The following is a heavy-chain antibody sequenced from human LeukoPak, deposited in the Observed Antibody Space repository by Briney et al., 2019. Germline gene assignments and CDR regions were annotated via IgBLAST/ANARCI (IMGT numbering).Heavy chain of an antibody. CDR1: GFTFNDYA. D-gene: IGHD6-6*01. CDR2: ISWNSGSI. CDR3: ARPAEKYSSSSVFDY. J-gene: IGHJ4*02. Sequence: QPGGSLRLSCAASGFTFNDYAMHWVRQAPGKGLEWVSGISWNSGSIGYADSVKGRFTISRDNAKNSLYLQMNSLRAEDTAVYYCARPAEKYSSSSVFDYWGQGTLVTVSS. V-gene: IGHV3-9*01.